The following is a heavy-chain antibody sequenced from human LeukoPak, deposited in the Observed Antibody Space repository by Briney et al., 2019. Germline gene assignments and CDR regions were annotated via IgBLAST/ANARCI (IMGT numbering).Heavy chain of an antibody. V-gene: IGHV3-7*01. CDR1: GFSFSTHW. Sequence: GGSLRLSCAASGFSFSTHWMSWFRQAPGKGLEWVALIKQDGSVIHYVDSVKGRFTISRDNAKNSLPLQMNSLRADDTAVYYCAGDEGWTFDIWGQGTKVTVSS. D-gene: IGHD5-24*01. J-gene: IGHJ3*02. CDR2: IKQDGSVI. CDR3: AGDEGWTFDI.